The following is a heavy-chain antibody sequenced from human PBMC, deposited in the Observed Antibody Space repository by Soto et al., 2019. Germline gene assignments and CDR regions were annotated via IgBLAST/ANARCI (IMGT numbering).Heavy chain of an antibody. CDR2: IYYGGST. CDR1: GGSISSYY. J-gene: IGHJ3*02. V-gene: IGHV4-59*01. CDR3: ARSGRGQQLVPAFDI. Sequence: SETLSLTCTVSGGSISSYYWSWIRQPPGKGLEWIGYIYYGGSTNYNPSLKSRVTISVDTSKNQFSLKLSSVTAADTAVYYCARSGRGQQLVPAFDIWGQGTMVTVSS. D-gene: IGHD6-13*01.